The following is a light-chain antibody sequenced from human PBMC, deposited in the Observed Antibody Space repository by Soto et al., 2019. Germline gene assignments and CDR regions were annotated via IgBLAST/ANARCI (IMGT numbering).Light chain of an antibody. Sequence: QAVVTQPASVSGSPGQSITISCTGTSSDVGDYNYVSWYQQHPGKAPKLMIFEVSNRPSGVPNRFSGSKSGNTASLTISGLQAEDEADYYCTSYTTSSSTYVFGTGTKVTVL. V-gene: IGLV2-14*01. CDR1: SSDVGDYNY. CDR3: TSYTTSSSTYV. J-gene: IGLJ1*01. CDR2: EVS.